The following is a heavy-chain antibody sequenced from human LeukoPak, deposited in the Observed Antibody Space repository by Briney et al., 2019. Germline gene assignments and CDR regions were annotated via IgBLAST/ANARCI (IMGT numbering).Heavy chain of an antibody. CDR1: GFTFSSYG. V-gene: IGHV3-33*01. J-gene: IGHJ4*02. CDR2: IWYDGSNK. D-gene: IGHD6-13*01. Sequence: GGSLRLSFAAPGFTFSSYGMHWVRQAPGKGLEGVTVIWYDGSNKYYADSVKGRFTISRDNSKNTLYLQMNSLRAEDTAVYYCVRSSMAAAGPFDYWGQGILVTVSS. CDR3: VRSSMAAAGPFDY.